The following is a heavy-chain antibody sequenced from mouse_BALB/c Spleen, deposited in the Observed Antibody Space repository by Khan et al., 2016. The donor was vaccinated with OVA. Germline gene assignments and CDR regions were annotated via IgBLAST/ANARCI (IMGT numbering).Heavy chain of an antibody. CDR1: GFSLTGYG. CDR3: ASAYYYGRDLDY. Sequence: QVQLKESGPGLVAPSQSLSITCTVSGFSLTGYGVNWVRQPPGKGLEWLGMIWGDGSTDYNSALKSRLSISKDNSKSQVFLKMNSLQTDDTARYYCASAYYYGRDLDYWNQGTSVTVSS. CDR2: IWGDGST. V-gene: IGHV2-6-7*01. D-gene: IGHD1-1*01. J-gene: IGHJ4*01.